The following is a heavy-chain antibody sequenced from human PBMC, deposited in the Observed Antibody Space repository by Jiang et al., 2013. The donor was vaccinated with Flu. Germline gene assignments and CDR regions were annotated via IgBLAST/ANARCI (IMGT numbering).Heavy chain of an antibody. V-gene: IGHV4-59*01. D-gene: IGHD2-8*01. Sequence: GSGLVKPSQTLSLTCTVSGGSISSYYWSWIRQPPGKGLEWIGYIYYSGSTNYNPSLKSRVTISVDTSKNQFSLKLSSVTAADTAVYYCAREMETWFDPWGQGTLVTVSS. CDR2: IYYSGST. CDR1: GGSISSYY. CDR3: AREMETWFDP. J-gene: IGHJ5*02.